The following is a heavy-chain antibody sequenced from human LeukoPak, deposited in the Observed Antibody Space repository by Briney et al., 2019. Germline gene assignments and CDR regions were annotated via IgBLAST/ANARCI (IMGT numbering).Heavy chain of an antibody. D-gene: IGHD2-2*01. Sequence: SETLSLTCTVSGYSISSGYYWGWIRQPPGKGLEWIESIYHSGSTYYNPSLKSRVTISVDTSKNQFSLKLSSVTAADTAVYYCARDCSSTSCSSDYWGQGTLVTVSS. J-gene: IGHJ4*02. V-gene: IGHV4-38-2*02. CDR1: GYSISSGYY. CDR3: ARDCSSTSCSSDY. CDR2: IYHSGST.